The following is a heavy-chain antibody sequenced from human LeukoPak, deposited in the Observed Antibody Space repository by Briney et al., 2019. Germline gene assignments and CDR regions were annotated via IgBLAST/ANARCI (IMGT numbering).Heavy chain of an antibody. CDR2: IYSDNT. D-gene: IGHD4/OR15-4a*01. V-gene: IGHV3-53*01. CDR1: GFTVSSNS. CDR3: ARRAGAYSHPYDY. J-gene: IGHJ4*02. Sequence: PGGSLRLSCTVSGFTVSSNSMSWVRQAPGKGLEWVSFIYSDNTYYSDSVKGRFTISRDNSKNTLYLQMNSLRAEDTAVYYCARRAGAYSHPYDYRGQGTLVTVSS.